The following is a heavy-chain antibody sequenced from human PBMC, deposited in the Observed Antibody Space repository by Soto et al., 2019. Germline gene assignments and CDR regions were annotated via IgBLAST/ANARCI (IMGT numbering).Heavy chain of an antibody. Sequence: QVQLVQSGAEVKKPGSSVKVSCKASGGTFSSYAISWVRQAPGQGLEWMGGIIPIFGTANYAQKFQGRVTITADESTSPSYMELSSLRSEDTAVYYCAREHGVLVPAAMFSNWFDPWGQGTLVTVSS. J-gene: IGHJ5*02. CDR2: IIPIFGTA. CDR3: AREHGVLVPAAMFSNWFDP. CDR1: GGTFSSYA. D-gene: IGHD2-2*01. V-gene: IGHV1-69*12.